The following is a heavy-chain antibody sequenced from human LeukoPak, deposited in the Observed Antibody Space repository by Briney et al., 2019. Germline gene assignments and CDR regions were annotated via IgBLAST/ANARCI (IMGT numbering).Heavy chain of an antibody. CDR2: IYYSGST. V-gene: IGHV4-39*07. Sequence: SETLSLTCTVSGGSISSSSYYWGWIRQPPGKGLEWIGSIYYSGSTYYNPSLKSRVTISVDTSKNQFSLKLSSVTAADTAVYYCARDGYYYDSSGYYHLDYWGQGTLVTVSS. D-gene: IGHD3-22*01. CDR3: ARDGYYYDSSGYYHLDY. CDR1: GGSISSSSYY. J-gene: IGHJ4*02.